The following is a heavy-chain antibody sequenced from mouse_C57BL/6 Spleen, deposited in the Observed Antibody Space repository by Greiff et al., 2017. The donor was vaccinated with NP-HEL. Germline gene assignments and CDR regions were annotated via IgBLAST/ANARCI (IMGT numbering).Heavy chain of an antibody. J-gene: IGHJ3*01. CDR2: ISSGGGYT. CDR1: GFTFSSYG. V-gene: IGHV5-6*01. Sequence: EVQLVESGGDLVKPGGSLKLSCAASGFTFSSYGMSWVRQTPDKRLEWVATISSGGGYTYYPDSVKGRFTISRDNAKNTLYLQMSSLKSEDTAMYYCASAYYDYDGAYWGQGTLVTVSA. CDR3: ASAYYDYDGAY. D-gene: IGHD2-4*01.